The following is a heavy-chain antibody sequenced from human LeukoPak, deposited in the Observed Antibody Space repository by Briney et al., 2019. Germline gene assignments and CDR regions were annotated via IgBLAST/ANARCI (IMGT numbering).Heavy chain of an antibody. CDR1: GFTFSSYA. J-gene: IGHJ4*02. D-gene: IGHD2/OR15-2a*01. V-gene: IGHV3-23*01. CDR2: ISGSGGST. CDR3: AKDGAGTTAYDY. Sequence: PGGSLRLSCAASGFTFSSYAMSWVRQAPGKGLEWVSAISGSGGSTYYADSVKGRFTISRDNFKNTLYLQMNSLRAEDTAVYYCAKDGAGTTAYDYWGQGTLVTVSS.